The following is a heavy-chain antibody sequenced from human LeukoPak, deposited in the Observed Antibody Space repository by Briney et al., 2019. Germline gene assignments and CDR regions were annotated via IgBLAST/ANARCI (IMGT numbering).Heavy chain of an antibody. CDR3: ARDPYDFWSGPSGPWYYFDY. D-gene: IGHD3-3*01. Sequence: GGSLRLSCAASGFVFTDYWMIWVRQAPGKGLEWVASIKQDGTEKAYVDSVKGRFTISRDNAKNSLYLQMNSLRAEDTAVYYCARDPYDFWSGPSGPWYYFDYWGQGTLVTVSS. V-gene: IGHV3-7*01. CDR1: GFVFTDYW. CDR2: IKQDGTEK. J-gene: IGHJ4*02.